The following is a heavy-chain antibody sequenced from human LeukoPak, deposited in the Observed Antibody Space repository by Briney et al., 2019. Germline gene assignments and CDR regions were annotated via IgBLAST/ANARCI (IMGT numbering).Heavy chain of an antibody. CDR2: IYYSGST. J-gene: IGHJ4*02. CDR1: GASFSSSTYY. Sequence: SETLSLTCTVSGASFSSSTYYWGWIRQPPGKGLEWIGSIYYSGSTYYNPSLKSRVTMSVDTSKNQFSLELSSVTAADTAVYYCARHAGGIAAAGTRPFDYWGQGTLVTVSS. D-gene: IGHD6-13*01. V-gene: IGHV4-39*01. CDR3: ARHAGGIAAAGTRPFDY.